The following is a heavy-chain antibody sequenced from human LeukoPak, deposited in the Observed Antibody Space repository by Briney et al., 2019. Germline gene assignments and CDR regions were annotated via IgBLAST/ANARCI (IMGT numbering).Heavy chain of an antibody. J-gene: IGHJ4*02. CDR1: GFTFSDYS. CDR3: VRENCSGGTCSGGFDN. CDR2: ISSSSNTI. V-gene: IGHV3-48*01. D-gene: IGHD2-15*01. Sequence: PGGSLRLSCAASGFTFSDYSMNWVRQAPGKGLEWVSYISSSSNTIYYADSVKGRFTISRDNAKNSLYLQMNSLRAEDTAVFYCVRENCSGGTCSGGFDNWGQGTLVTVSS.